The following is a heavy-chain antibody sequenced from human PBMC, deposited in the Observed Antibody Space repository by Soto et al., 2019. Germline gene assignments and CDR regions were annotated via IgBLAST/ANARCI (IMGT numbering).Heavy chain of an antibody. V-gene: IGHV3-23*01. CDR2: ISGSGDNT. Sequence: GGSLRLSCAASGFSFDDYAMTWVRQAAGKGLEWVSAISGSGDNTYYADSVKGRFTISRDNSKNTLYLQMNSLRAEDTAVYYCARVACSSTSCPGDYWGQGTLVTVSS. CDR3: ARVACSSTSCPGDY. CDR1: GFSFDDYA. D-gene: IGHD2-2*01. J-gene: IGHJ4*02.